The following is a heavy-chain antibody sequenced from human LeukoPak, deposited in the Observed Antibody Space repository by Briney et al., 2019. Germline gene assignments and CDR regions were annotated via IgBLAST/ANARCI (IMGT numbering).Heavy chain of an antibody. CDR2: INPNSGGT. V-gene: IGHV1-2*02. D-gene: IGHD3-22*01. Sequence: ASVKVSCKASGYTFTGYYMHWVRQAPGQGLEWMGWINPNSGGTNYAQKFQGRVTMTRDTSISTAYMELSRLRSDDTAVYYCAVSYYYDSSGYYSDAFDIWGQGTMVTVSS. CDR3: AVSYYYDSSGYYSDAFDI. J-gene: IGHJ3*02. CDR1: GYTFTGYY.